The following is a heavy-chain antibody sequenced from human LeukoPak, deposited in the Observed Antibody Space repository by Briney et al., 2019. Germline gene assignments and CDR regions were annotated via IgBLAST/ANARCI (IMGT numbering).Heavy chain of an antibody. J-gene: IGHJ4*02. CDR3: AKAEGIAVAGSFIDLYYFDY. Sequence: PGRSLRLSCAASGFTFSSYGMHWVRQAPGKGLKWVAVISYDGSNKYYADSVKGRFTISRDNSKNTLYLQMNSLRAEDTAVYYCAKAEGIAVAGSFIDLYYFDYWGQGTLVTVSS. D-gene: IGHD6-19*01. V-gene: IGHV3-30*18. CDR1: GFTFSSYG. CDR2: ISYDGSNK.